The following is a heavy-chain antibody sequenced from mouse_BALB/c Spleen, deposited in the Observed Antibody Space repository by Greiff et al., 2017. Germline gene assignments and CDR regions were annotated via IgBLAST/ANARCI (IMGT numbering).Heavy chain of an antibody. V-gene: IGHV5-4*02. Sequence: EVQLVESGGGLVKPGGSLKLSCAASGFTFSDYYMYWVRQTPEKRLEWVATISDGGSYTYYPDSVKGRFTISRDNAKNNLYLQMSSLKSEDTAMYYCARDGGAAWFAYWGQGTLVTVSA. CDR2: ISDGGSYT. J-gene: IGHJ3*01. D-gene: IGHD1-1*02. CDR3: ARDGGAAWFAY. CDR1: GFTFSDYY.